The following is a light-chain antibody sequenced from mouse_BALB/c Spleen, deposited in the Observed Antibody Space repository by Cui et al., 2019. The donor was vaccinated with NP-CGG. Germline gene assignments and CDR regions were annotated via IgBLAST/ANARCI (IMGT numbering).Light chain of an antibody. V-gene: IGLV1*01. J-gene: IGLJ1*01. Sequence: VGSEASALTTSPGETVTLTCRSSTGAVTTSNYANWVQEKPDHLFTGLIGGTNNRTPGVPARFSGSLIGDKAALTITGAQTEDEAIYFCALWYSNHWVFGGGTKLTVL. CDR2: GTN. CDR3: ALWYSNHWV. CDR1: TGAVTTSNY.